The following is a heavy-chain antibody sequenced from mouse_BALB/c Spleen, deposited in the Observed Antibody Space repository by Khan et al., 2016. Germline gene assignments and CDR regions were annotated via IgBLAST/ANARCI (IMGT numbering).Heavy chain of an antibody. CDR1: GYSFIDYN. V-gene: IGHV1S135*01. Sequence: EVQLQESGPELVKPGASVKVSCKASGYSFIDYNMYWVKQSHGKSLEWIGYIDPYNGGTNYNQKFKDKATLTVDKSSSTAFMHLNSLTSEDSAVYCYAKDCYGSSYVSLFAYWGQGTLVTVSA. D-gene: IGHD1-1*01. CDR2: IDPYNGGT. CDR3: AKDCYGSSYVSLFAY. J-gene: IGHJ3*01.